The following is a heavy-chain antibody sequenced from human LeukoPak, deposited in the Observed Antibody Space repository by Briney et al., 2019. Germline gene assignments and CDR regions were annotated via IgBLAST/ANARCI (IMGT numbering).Heavy chain of an antibody. J-gene: IGHJ5*02. CDR1: GGSISNKY. CDR2: IYYSGST. CDR3: ARERRAALHNWFDP. Sequence: SETLSLTCTVSGGSISNKYWSWIRQPPGKGLEWIGYIYYSGSTNYNPSLKSRVTILVDTSKNQFSLKLSSVTAADTAVYFCARERRAALHNWFDPWGQGTLVTVSS. V-gene: IGHV4-59*01. D-gene: IGHD6-6*01.